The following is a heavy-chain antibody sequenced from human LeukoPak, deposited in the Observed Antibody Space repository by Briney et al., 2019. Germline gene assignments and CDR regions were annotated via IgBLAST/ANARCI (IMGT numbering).Heavy chain of an antibody. Sequence: GGSLRLSSAAPGVTFSTHAMSWVRQAPGKGLEWVSAISGSGGSTYYADSVKGRFTISRDNSKNTLYLQMKSLRGEDTVVYYYSTKDDSSGYYPRLYWAQGTLVTVSS. J-gene: IGHJ4*02. CDR3: STKDDSSGYYPRLY. D-gene: IGHD3-22*01. V-gene: IGHV3-23*01. CDR1: GVTFSTHA. CDR2: ISGSGGST.